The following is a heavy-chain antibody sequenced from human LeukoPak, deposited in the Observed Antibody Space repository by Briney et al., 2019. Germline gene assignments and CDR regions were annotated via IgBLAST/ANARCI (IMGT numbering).Heavy chain of an antibody. J-gene: IGHJ4*02. Sequence: SETLSLTCTVSGATISSYYWSWIRQPPGKGLEWIGYIYYTGSTNYNPSLKSRVTISVVRSKNQFSLKLSSVTAADTAVYFCASTYFYDSSGFDQWGQGTLVTVSS. CDR1: GATISSYY. V-gene: IGHV4-59*01. D-gene: IGHD3-22*01. CDR3: ASTYFYDSSGFDQ. CDR2: IYYTGST.